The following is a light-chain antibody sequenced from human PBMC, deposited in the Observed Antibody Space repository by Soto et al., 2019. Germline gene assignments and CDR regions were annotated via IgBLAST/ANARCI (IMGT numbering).Light chain of an antibody. CDR2: EGS. CDR3: CSYAGISTSVV. V-gene: IGLV2-23*01. Sequence: QSALTQPASVSGSPGQSITISCTGTSSDVGSYILVSWYQQHPGKAPKLMIYEGSKRPSGVSNRFSGSKSGNTASLTISGLQAEDEADYYCCSYAGISTSVVFGGGTKLTVL. CDR1: SSDVGSYIL. J-gene: IGLJ2*01.